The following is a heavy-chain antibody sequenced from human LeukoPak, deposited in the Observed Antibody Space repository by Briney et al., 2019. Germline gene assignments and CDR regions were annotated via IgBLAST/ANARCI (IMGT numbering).Heavy chain of an antibody. J-gene: IGHJ4*02. CDR2: IRSSSSAI. CDR3: ARDFSD. D-gene: IGHD3-3*02. CDR1: GFTFSNYN. V-gene: IGHV3-48*02. Sequence: PGGSLRLSCAASGFTFSNYNMNWVRQAPGKGLEWVSYIRSSSSAIYYADSAKGRFTISRDNAKKSLYLQMNSLRDEDTAVYYCARDFSDWGQGTLVTVSS.